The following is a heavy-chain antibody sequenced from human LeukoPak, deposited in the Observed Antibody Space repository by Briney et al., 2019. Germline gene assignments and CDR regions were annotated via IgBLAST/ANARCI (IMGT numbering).Heavy chain of an antibody. CDR3: ARYGEYGRTFAAFDI. D-gene: IGHD4-17*01. Sequence: ASVKVSCKTSGYNFTNYGISWVRQAPGQGLEWMGWINVYNGNTNYAQKLQGRVTMTTDTSTSTAYMEATSLRSDDTAIYFCARYGEYGRTFAAFDIWGQGTMVTVSS. V-gene: IGHV1-18*01. CDR1: GYNFTNYG. CDR2: INVYNGNT. J-gene: IGHJ3*02.